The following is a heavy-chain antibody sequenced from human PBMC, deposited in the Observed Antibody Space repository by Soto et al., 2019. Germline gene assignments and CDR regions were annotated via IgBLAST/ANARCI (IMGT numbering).Heavy chain of an antibody. D-gene: IGHD5-12*01. CDR1: GFTFSSYA. CDR2: ISYDGSNK. CDR3: ARAGPHSGYDWDHLWFMDV. V-gene: IGHV3-30-3*01. Sequence: QVQLVESGGGVAQPGRSLRLSCAASGFTFSSYAMHWVRQAPGKGLEWVAVISYDGSNKYYADSVKGRFTISRDNSKNTLYLQMNSLRAEDTAVYYCARAGPHSGYDWDHLWFMDVWGQGTTVTVSS. J-gene: IGHJ6*02.